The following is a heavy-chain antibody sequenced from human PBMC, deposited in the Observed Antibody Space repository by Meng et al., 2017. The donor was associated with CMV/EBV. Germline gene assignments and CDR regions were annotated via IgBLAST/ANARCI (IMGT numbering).Heavy chain of an antibody. CDR2: ISSSSSYI. V-gene: IGHV3-21*04. J-gene: IGHJ4*02. CDR3: AKEDPDY. Sequence: GESLKISCAASGFTFSSYSMNWVRQAPGKGLEWVSSISSSSSYIYYADSVKGRFTISRDNSKNTLYLQMNSLRAEDTAVYYCAKEDPDYWGQGTLVTVSS. CDR1: GFTFSSYS.